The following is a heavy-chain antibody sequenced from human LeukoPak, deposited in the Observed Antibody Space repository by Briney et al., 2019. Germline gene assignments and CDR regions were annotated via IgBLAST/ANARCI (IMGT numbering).Heavy chain of an antibody. CDR1: GFTFSSYS. D-gene: IGHD3-10*01. CDR3: RRHRSGSGTYFIDY. CDR2: MKKDGSET. J-gene: IGHJ4*02. Sequence: PGGSLRLSCVVSGFTFSSYSMIWVRQAPGKGLQWVANMKKDGSETKYVESVKGRFTISRDNAKNSLYLQMNSLRAEDTAVYYCRRHRSGSGTYFIDYWGQGTLVSVSS. V-gene: IGHV3-7*01.